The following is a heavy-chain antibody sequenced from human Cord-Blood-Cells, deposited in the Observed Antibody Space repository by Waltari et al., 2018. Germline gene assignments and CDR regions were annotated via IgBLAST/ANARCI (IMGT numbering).Heavy chain of an antibody. V-gene: IGHV1-24*01. CDR3: ATGRHQNDYDILTGYEYFQH. Sequence: QVQLVQSGAEVKKPGASVKVSCKVSGYTLTELSMHWVRQAPGQGLGWMGGFDPEDGETIYAQKFQGRVTMTEDTSTDTAYMELSSLRSEDTAVYYCATGRHQNDYDILTGYEYFQHWGQGTLVTVSS. CDR1: GYTLTELS. D-gene: IGHD3-9*01. CDR2: FDPEDGET. J-gene: IGHJ1*01.